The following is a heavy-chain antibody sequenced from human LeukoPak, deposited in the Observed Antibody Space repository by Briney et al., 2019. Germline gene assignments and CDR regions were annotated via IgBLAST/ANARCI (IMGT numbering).Heavy chain of an antibody. D-gene: IGHD6-19*01. CDR3: AKDLEQWLDQGHWYFDL. V-gene: IGHV3-23*01. J-gene: IGHJ2*01. CDR2: ISGSGGST. CDR1: GFTFSSYA. Sequence: PGGSLRLSCAASGFTFSSYAMIWVRQAPGKGLEWVSAISGSGGSTYYADSVKGRFTISRDNSKNTLYLQMNSLRAEDTAVYYCAKDLEQWLDQGHWYFDLWGRGTLVTVSS.